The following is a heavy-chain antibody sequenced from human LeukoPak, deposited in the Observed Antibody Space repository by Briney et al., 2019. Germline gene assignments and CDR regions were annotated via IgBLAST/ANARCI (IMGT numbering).Heavy chain of an antibody. J-gene: IGHJ4*02. CDR1: GGSISSGGYY. Sequence: SETLSLTCTVSGGSISSGGYYWSWIRQHPGKGLEWIGYIYYSGSTYYNPSLKSRVTISVDTSKNQFSLKLSSVTAADTAVYYCARDHGDGNCFDYWGQGTLVTVSS. D-gene: IGHD4-17*01. V-gene: IGHV4-31*03. CDR3: ARDHGDGNCFDY. CDR2: IYYSGST.